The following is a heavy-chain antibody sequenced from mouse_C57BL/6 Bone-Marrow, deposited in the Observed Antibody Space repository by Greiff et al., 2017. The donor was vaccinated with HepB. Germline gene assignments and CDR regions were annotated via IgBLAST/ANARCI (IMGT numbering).Heavy chain of an antibody. J-gene: IGHJ3*01. Sequence: VQLQQSGAELVRPGASVKLSCTASGFNIKDDYMHWVKQRPEQGLEWIGWIDPENGDTEYASKFQGKATITADISSNTAYLQLSSLTSEDTAVYYCTTEDRLAWFAYWGQGTLVTVSA. V-gene: IGHV14-4*01. CDR2: IDPENGDT. CDR3: TTEDRLAWFAY. CDR1: GFNIKDDY.